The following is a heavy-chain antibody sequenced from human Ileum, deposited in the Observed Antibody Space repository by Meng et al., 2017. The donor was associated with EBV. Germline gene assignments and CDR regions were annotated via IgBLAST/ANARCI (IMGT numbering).Heavy chain of an antibody. Sequence: GPGLCTSWGTLSSTVGFYAISRIIKNWWTWARQPPGKGLEWIGEIYHSGSTNYNPSLQSRATISVDMSKKQFSLKLRSVTAADTAVYYCARTGVGLAFDYWGLGTLVTVSS. CDR1: AISRIIKNW. CDR2: IYHSGST. J-gene: IGHJ4*02. V-gene: IGHV4-4*02. D-gene: IGHD2-8*01. CDR3: ARTGVGLAFDY.